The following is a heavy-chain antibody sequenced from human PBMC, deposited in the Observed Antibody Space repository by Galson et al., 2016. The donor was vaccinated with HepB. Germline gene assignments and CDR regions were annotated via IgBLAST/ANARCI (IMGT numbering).Heavy chain of an antibody. Sequence: SLRLSCAASGFTFSSAWMSWVRQVPGKGLEWVGRIKSKTDGGTTDFSAPVRGRFTISRDDPKNTVYLQMNSLKTEYTAMYYCTTDGKYSRSGEDWFDPWGQGILFPV. CDR2: IKSKTDGGTT. J-gene: IGHJ5*02. CDR1: GFTFSSAW. V-gene: IGHV3-15*01. D-gene: IGHD6-6*01. CDR3: TTDGKYSRSGEDWFDP.